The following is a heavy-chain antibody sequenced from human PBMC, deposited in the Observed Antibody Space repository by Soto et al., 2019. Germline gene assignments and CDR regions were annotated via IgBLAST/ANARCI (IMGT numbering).Heavy chain of an antibody. CDR1: GGSISSYY. CDR3: ARARDIVVVPAAIPAFDY. CDR2: LYYSGST. J-gene: IGHJ4*02. D-gene: IGHD2-2*02. Sequence: SETLSLTCTVSGGSISSYYWSWIRQPPGKGLEWIGYLYYSGSTNYNPSLKSRVTISVDTSKNQFALKLSSVSAADTAVYYCARARDIVVVPAAIPAFDYWGQGTLVTV. V-gene: IGHV4-59*01.